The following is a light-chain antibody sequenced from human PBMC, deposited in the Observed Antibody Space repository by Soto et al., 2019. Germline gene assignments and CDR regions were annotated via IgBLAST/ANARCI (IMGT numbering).Light chain of an antibody. Sequence: QSVLTQPASVSGSPGQSIILSCTGSSSDIGKLVSWYQQYPGKAPKLIVYEVSNRPSGVPNRFSGSKSGNTASLTISGLQAEDEADYYCSSYATSTVIFGGGTKLTVL. CDR2: EVS. J-gene: IGLJ2*01. CDR3: SSYATSTVI. CDR1: SSDIGKL. V-gene: IGLV2-14*01.